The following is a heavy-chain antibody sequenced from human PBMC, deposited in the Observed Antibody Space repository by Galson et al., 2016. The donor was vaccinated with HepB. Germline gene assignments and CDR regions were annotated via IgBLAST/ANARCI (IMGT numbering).Heavy chain of an antibody. J-gene: IGHJ4*02. V-gene: IGHV3-7*03. D-gene: IGHD4-17*01. CDR1: GFIFSSSW. CDR3: ARLYGDGTNCDY. Sequence: SLRLSCAASGFIFSSSWMSWVRQAPGKGLEWVANIKPDGSGGYFPDSVKGRFTVSRDNAKNSLYLQMNSLRVDDTAVYYCARLYGDGTNCDYWGQGTLVTVSS. CDR2: IKPDGSGG.